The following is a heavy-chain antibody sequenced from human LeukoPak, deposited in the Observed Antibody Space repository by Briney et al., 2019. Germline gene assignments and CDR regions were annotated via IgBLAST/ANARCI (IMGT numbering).Heavy chain of an antibody. CDR1: GLSFRDYS. D-gene: IGHD3-3*02. CDR3: VRDQHFALDV. J-gene: IGHJ3*01. V-gene: IGHV3-48*02. CDR2: IHSDYPDE. Sequence: GGSLRLSCAASGLSFRDYSMNWARHAPGKGVEWVAYIHSDYPDEQYAGSVRGRFTISRDKARNSVSLQVNSLRDEDTAVYYCVRDQHFALDVWGQGTMVVVSS.